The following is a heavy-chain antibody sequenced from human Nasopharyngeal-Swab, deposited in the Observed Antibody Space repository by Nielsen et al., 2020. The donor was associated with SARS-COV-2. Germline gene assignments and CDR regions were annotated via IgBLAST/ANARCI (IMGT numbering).Heavy chain of an antibody. CDR3: ARGIGGIAAPFFDY. Sequence: ASVKVSCKASGYTFTSYAMHWVRQAPGQRLEWMGWINAGNGNTKYSQKFQGRVTITRDTSASTAYMELSSLRSEDTAVYYCARGIGGIAAPFFDYWGQGTLVTVSS. CDR1: GYTFTSYA. D-gene: IGHD6-13*01. J-gene: IGHJ4*02. CDR2: INAGNGNT. V-gene: IGHV1-3*01.